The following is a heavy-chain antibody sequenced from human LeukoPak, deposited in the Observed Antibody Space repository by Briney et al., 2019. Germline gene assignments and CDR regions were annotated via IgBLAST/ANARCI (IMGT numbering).Heavy chain of an antibody. Sequence: NPSETLSLTCTVSGVSISSGGYYWSWIRQHPGKGLEWIGYIYYSGSTYYNPSLKSRLTISLDTSNNQSSLKLSSVTAADTAVYYCARGPVRDCSNYWGQGTLVTVSS. D-gene: IGHD4-11*01. V-gene: IGHV4-31*03. CDR2: IYYSGST. J-gene: IGHJ4*02. CDR3: ARGPVRDCSNY. CDR1: GVSISSGGYY.